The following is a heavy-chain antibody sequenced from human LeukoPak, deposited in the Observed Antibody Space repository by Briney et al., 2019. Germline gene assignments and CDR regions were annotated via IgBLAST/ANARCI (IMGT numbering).Heavy chain of an antibody. V-gene: IGHV1-18*01. CDR1: GYTFTRYG. Sequence: ASVKVSCKASGYTFTRYGISWVRQAPGQRLEWMGWISAYNGHTNYTQKLQGRVTMTTDTSTSTVYMELRSLRSDDTAVYFCVRDGHRLYDYYYYYMDVWGKGTTVTVSS. CDR3: VRDGHRLYDYYYYYMDV. J-gene: IGHJ6*03. D-gene: IGHD2-2*02. CDR2: ISAYNGHT.